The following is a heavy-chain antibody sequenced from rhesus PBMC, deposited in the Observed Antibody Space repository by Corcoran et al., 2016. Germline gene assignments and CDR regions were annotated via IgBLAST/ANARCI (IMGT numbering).Heavy chain of an antibody. CDR1: GYTFTDYY. CDR2: INPYNRNT. Sequence: QVQLVQSGAEVKKPGSSVKVSCKASGYTFTDYYMHWVRQAPRQGLEWMGWINPYNRNTKYAQKFQSRVTMTRDTSTSTAYMELSSLRSEDTAVYYCARGPGYCTGSGCYADWYFDLWGPGTPITISS. V-gene: IGHV1S2*01. D-gene: IGHD2-21*01. CDR3: ARGPGYCTGSGCYADWYFDL. J-gene: IGHJ2*01.